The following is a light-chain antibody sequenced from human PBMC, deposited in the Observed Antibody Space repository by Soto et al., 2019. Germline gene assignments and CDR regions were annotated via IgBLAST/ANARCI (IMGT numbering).Light chain of an antibody. CDR1: QSIGTW. J-gene: IGKJ1*01. CDR2: DAS. V-gene: IGKV1-5*01. Sequence: IQVSQSPSTLSAYVGDRVTIPCGASQSIGTWLAWYQQKPGKAPKLLIFDASTLESGVPSRFSGSGSGTEFTLTISSLQPDDYATYYCQQYNSYPWAFGQGT. CDR3: QQYNSYPWA.